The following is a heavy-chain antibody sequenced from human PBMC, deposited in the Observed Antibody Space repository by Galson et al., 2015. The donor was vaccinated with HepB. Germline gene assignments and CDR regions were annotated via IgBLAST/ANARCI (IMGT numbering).Heavy chain of an antibody. Sequence: LSLTCAVYGGSFSGYYWSWIRQPPGKGLEWIGEINHSGSTNYNPSLKSRVTISVDTSKNQFSLKLSSVTAADTAVYYCARGAAAAGTVWYFDLWGRGTLVTVSS. CDR3: ARGAAAAGTVWYFDL. D-gene: IGHD6-13*01. CDR1: GGSFSGYY. J-gene: IGHJ2*01. V-gene: IGHV4-34*01. CDR2: INHSGST.